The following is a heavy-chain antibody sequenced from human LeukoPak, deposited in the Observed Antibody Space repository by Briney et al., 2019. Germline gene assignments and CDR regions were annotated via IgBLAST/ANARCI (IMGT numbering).Heavy chain of an antibody. D-gene: IGHD1-26*01. J-gene: IGHJ1*01. V-gene: IGHV3-53*01. CDR3: VREREGSNSEH. Sequence: GGSLRLSCAASEFTVSNNRLSWVRQAPGMGLEWVSTIYSDGNTYYPDSVKGRFTISRDGSKNTLYLQLNSLRTEDTAIYYCVREREGSNSEHWGQGTLVTVSS. CDR2: IYSDGNT. CDR1: EFTVSNNR.